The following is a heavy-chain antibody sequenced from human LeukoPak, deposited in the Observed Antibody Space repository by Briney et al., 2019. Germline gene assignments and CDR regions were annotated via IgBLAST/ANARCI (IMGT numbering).Heavy chain of an antibody. D-gene: IGHD3-22*01. V-gene: IGHV1-24*01. CDR1: GCTLTELS. J-gene: IGHJ4*02. Sequence: ASVKVSCKVSGCTLTELSMHWVRQAPGKGLEWMGGFDPEDGETIYAQKFQGRVTVTEDTSTDTAYMELSSLRSEDTAVYYCATVKIGYWGQGTLVTVSS. CDR2: FDPEDGET. CDR3: ATVKIGY.